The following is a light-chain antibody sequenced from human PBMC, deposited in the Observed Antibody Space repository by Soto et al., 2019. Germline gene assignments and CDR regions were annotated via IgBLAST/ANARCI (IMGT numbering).Light chain of an antibody. CDR2: AVS. V-gene: IGLV2-8*01. CDR3: CSHAGNNNYV. CDR1: SRDVGGQNY. Sequence: QSALTQPPSASGSPGQSVAISCTGTSRDVGGQNYVSWYQQHPGKAPKLIIYAVSNRPSGVPDRFSGSKSGNTASLTISGLRAEDEADYYCCSHAGNNNYVFGTGTKLTAL. J-gene: IGLJ1*01.